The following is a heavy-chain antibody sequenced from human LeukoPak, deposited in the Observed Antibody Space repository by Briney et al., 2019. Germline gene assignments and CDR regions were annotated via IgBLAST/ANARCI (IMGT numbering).Heavy chain of an antibody. CDR3: AKAAVYSRNWTPFDD. CDR2: INQGGSDK. V-gene: IGHV3-7*01. J-gene: IGHJ4*02. D-gene: IGHD6-13*01. CDR1: GFTFSSYW. Sequence: GGSLRLSCTVSGFTFSSYWMSWVRQAPGKGLEWVANINQGGSDKSYVDSVKGRFTISRDTSKNTLFLQMNSLRADDTAIYYCAKAAVYSRNWTPFDDWGQGTLVIVSS.